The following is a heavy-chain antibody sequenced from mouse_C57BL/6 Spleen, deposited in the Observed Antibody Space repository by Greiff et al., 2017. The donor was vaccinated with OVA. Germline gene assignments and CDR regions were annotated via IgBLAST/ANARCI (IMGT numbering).Heavy chain of an antibody. CDR1: GYTFTSYT. V-gene: IGHV1-4*01. CDR2: INPSSGYT. Sequence: QVQLQQSGAELARPGASVKMSCKASGYTFTSYTMHWVKQRPGQGLEWIGYINPSSGYTKYNQKFKDKATLTADKSSSTAYMQLSSLTSEDAAVYYCAGGNDFDYWGQGTTLTVSS. D-gene: IGHD2-1*01. J-gene: IGHJ2*01. CDR3: AGGNDFDY.